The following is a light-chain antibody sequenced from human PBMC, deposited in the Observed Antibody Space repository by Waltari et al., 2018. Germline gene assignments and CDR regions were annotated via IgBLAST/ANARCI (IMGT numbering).Light chain of an antibody. J-gene: IGKJ1*01. CDR3: QQYNSYPWT. CDR1: QSISNW. V-gene: IGKV1-5*03. Sequence: IQMTQSPSTLSPSVGSRVTITCRASQSISNWLAWYQQKPGKAPKLLIYKASSLESGVPSRFSGSGSGTEFTLTISSLQPDDFATYYCQQYNSYPWTFGQGTKVEIK. CDR2: KAS.